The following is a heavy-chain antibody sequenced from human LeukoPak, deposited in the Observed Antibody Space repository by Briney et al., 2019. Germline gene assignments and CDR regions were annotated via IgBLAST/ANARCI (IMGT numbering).Heavy chain of an antibody. Sequence: SETLSLTCTVSGGYINSHYWGWIRQPPGKVLEYIGYISYTGSAIYSPSLESRVTISIDTSKKQFSLNLRSVNTADTAVYYCARYYGGYYYYMDVWGKGTTVTVSS. V-gene: IGHV4-59*11. CDR3: ARYYGGYYYYMDV. D-gene: IGHD4-23*01. CDR2: ISYTGSA. J-gene: IGHJ6*03. CDR1: GGYINSHY.